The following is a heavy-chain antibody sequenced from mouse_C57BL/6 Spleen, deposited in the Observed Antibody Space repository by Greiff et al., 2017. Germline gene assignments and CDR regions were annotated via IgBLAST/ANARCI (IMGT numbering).Heavy chain of an antibody. V-gene: IGHV1-42*01. J-gene: IGHJ1*03. CDR1: GYSFTGYY. Sequence: VQLQQSGPELVKPGASVKISCKASGYSFTGYYMNWVKQSPEKSLEWIGEINPSTGGTTYNQKFKAKATLTVDKSSSTAYMQLKSLTSEDSAVYYCARTSKRRYCDVWGTGTTVTVSS. CDR3: ARTSKRRYCDV. D-gene: IGHD2-5*01. CDR2: INPSTGGT.